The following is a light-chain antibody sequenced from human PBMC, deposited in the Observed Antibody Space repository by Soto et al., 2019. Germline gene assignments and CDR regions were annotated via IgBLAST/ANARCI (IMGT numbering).Light chain of an antibody. V-gene: IGKV1-5*03. J-gene: IGKJ1*01. CDR1: QSFQTW. CDR3: QQYNNYFT. CDR2: KAT. Sequence: IKLTTSPSSLSASLGARVTITCRASQSFQTWLFCFQRKAGKATKLLNYKATTLETGVPSRCSGSGSETEFTLTISSLQPDDLGTYYCQQYNNYFTFGQGTKVDI.